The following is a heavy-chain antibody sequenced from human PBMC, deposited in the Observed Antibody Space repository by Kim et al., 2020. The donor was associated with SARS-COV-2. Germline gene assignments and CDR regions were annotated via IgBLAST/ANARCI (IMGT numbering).Heavy chain of an antibody. Sequence: ASVKVSCKASGYTFTAYYIHWVRQAPGQGLEWMGWINPNSGGTNYAQKFQGRVTMTRDTSITTAYMELRRLRSDDTAVYYCARDEKHYDFRGVYLNWGQGTLVTVSS. J-gene: IGHJ4*02. D-gene: IGHD3-3*01. CDR2: INPNSGGT. V-gene: IGHV1-2*02. CDR1: GYTFTAYY. CDR3: ARDEKHYDFRGVYLN.